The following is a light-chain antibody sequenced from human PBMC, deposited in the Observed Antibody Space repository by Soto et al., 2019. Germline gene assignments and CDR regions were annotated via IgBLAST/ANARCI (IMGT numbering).Light chain of an antibody. CDR3: QKYGSPHT. CDR2: DAS. J-gene: IGKJ5*01. V-gene: IGKV1-33*01. CDR1: QNINNY. Sequence: DIQMTQSPSSLSASVGDRVTITCQASQNINNYLNWYQQKPGRAPKLLIYDASNLEAGVPSRFRGRGSGKDFIFNISRLQHEDTATYYYQKYGSPHTFGQGTRLEIK.